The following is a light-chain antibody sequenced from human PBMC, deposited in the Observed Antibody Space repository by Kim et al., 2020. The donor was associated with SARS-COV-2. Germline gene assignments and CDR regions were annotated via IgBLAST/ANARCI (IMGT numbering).Light chain of an antibody. CDR1: QSFSSY. Sequence: ASVGNKVTIPCRASQSFSSYLNWYQQKPGKAPKLLIYAASSLQSGVPSRFSGSGSGTDFTLTISSLQPEDFATYYCQQSYSTPRTFGQGTKLEI. J-gene: IGKJ2*01. CDR3: QQSYSTPRT. CDR2: AAS. V-gene: IGKV1-39*01.